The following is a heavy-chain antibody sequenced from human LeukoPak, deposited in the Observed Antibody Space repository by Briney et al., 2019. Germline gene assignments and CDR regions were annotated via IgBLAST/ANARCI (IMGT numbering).Heavy chain of an antibody. CDR3: ARADSLAAAVHYYYMDV. V-gene: IGHV4-59*01. Sequence: KTSETLSLTCTVSGGSISSYYWSWIRQPPEKGLEWIGYIYYSGSTNYNPSLKSRVTISVDTSKNQFSLKLSSVTAADTAVYYCARADSLAAAVHYYYMDVWGKGTTVTVSS. D-gene: IGHD6-13*01. J-gene: IGHJ6*03. CDR1: GGSISSYY. CDR2: IYYSGST.